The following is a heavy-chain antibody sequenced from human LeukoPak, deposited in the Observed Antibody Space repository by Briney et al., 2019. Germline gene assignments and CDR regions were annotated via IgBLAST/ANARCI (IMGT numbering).Heavy chain of an antibody. CDR1: GYTFTSYD. CDR2: MNPNSGNT. CDR3: ARVIKHGSGSYYNAY. V-gene: IGHV1-8*01. Sequence: ASVTVSCKASGYTFTSYDINWVRQATGQGLEWMGWMNPNSGNTGYAQKFQGRVTMTRNTSTSTAYMELSSLRSEDTAVYYCARVIKHGSGSYYNAYWGQGTLVTVSS. J-gene: IGHJ4*02. D-gene: IGHD3-10*01.